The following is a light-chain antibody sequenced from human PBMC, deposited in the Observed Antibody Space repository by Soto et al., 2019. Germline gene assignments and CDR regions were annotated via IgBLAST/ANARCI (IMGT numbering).Light chain of an antibody. CDR3: AAWDDSLNGQGV. J-gene: IGLJ3*02. V-gene: IGLV1-44*01. CDR1: SSNIGSNT. Sequence: QAVVTQPPSASGTPGQRVTISCSGSSSNIGSNTVNWYQQLPGTAPTLLIYSNNQRPSWVPDRFSGSKSGTSASLAISGLQSEDEADYYCAAWDDSLNGQGVFGGGTKLTVL. CDR2: SNN.